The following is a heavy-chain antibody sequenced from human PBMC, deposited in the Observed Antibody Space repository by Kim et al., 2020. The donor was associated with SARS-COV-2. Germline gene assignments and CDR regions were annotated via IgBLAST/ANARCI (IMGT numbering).Heavy chain of an antibody. CDR3: AKGSLGYCSSTSCSYYF. Sequence: GGSLRLSCAASGFTFDDYAMHWVRQAPGKGLEWVSGISWNSGSIGYADSVKGRFTISRDNAKNSLYLQMNSLRAEDTALYYCAKGSLGYCSSTSCSYYF. J-gene: IGHJ4*01. D-gene: IGHD2-2*01. CDR2: ISWNSGSI. CDR1: GFTFDDYA. V-gene: IGHV3-9*01.